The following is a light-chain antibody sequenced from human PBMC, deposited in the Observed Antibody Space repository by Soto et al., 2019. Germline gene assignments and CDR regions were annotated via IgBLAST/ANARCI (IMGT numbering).Light chain of an antibody. CDR3: GTWDSSLNGVV. V-gene: IGLV1-51*01. CDR1: SSNIENNY. Sequence: QSVLTQLPSVSAAPGQKVTISCSGSSSNIENNYVSWYQQLPGTAPKLLIYDNNKRPSEIPDRFSGSKSGTSATLGITGLQTGDEADYHCGTWDSSLNGVVFGGGTKLTVL. CDR2: DNN. J-gene: IGLJ2*01.